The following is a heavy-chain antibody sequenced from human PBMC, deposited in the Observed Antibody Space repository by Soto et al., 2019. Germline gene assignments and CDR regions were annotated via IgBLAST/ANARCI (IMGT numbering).Heavy chain of an antibody. CDR3: ASNSYGYIFYEY. CDR1: GGSISSGDYC. J-gene: IGHJ4*02. Sequence: SETLSLTCTVSGGSISSGDYCWSWVRQPPGKGLEWIGYIYYSGSTYYNPSLKSRVTISVDTSKNQFSLKLSSVTAADTAVYYCASNSYGYIFYEYWGQGTLVTVSS. V-gene: IGHV4-30-4*01. CDR2: IYYSGST. D-gene: IGHD5-18*01.